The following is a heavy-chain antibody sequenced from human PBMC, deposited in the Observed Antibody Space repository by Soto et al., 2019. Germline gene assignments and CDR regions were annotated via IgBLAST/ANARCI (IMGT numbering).Heavy chain of an antibody. D-gene: IGHD1-26*01. CDR3: ARDSGYYYYY. J-gene: IGHJ4*02. V-gene: IGHV1-18*01. CDR1: GYTFSTYG. Sequence: QVQLVQSGAEVKKPGASVKVSCKASGYTFSTYGIGWVRQAPGQGLEGMGWISPYKGNTNYAQKLQGRVAMTTGPPTSTAYMELRSLRSDDTAVYYCARDSGYYYYYWGQGSLVTVSS. CDR2: ISPYKGNT.